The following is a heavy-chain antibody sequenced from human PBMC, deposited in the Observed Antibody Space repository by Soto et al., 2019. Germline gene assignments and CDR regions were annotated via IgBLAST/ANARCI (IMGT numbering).Heavy chain of an antibody. J-gene: IGHJ4*02. CDR1: GYTVTDSY. CDR3: ARDDYGSYHY. Sequence: QVQLVQSGTEVKKPGASVKVSCKASGYTVTDSYIHGVRQAPGQGLEWMGWIDPTNGGTIYAQKFQDIVTMTRDTSISTAYMDLSRLTSDDTALYYCARDDYGSYHYWGQGTLVTVSS. CDR2: IDPTNGGT. D-gene: IGHD1-26*01. V-gene: IGHV1-2*02.